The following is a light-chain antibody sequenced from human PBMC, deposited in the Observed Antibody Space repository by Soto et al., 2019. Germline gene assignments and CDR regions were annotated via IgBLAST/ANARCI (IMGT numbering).Light chain of an antibody. Sequence: QSVLTQPPSVSAAPGQKVTISCSGSSSNIGNNSVSWYQQLPGTAPKLLIYENNKRPSGIPDRFSGSKSGTSATLGLTGRQTGDEADYYCGTWYTSLSAYVFGTGTKLTVL. CDR3: GTWYTSLSAYV. CDR2: ENN. J-gene: IGLJ1*01. V-gene: IGLV1-51*02. CDR1: SSNIGNNS.